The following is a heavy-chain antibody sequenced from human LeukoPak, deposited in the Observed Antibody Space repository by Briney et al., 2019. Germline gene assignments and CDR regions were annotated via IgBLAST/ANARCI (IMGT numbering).Heavy chain of an antibody. Sequence: PGGSLRLSCAASGFTFSSYAIHWVRQAPGKGLEWVSAISGSGGSTYYADSVKGRFTISRDNSKNTLYLQMNSLRAEDTAVYYCAKGLDIVATTFDYWGQGTLVTVSS. CDR2: ISGSGGST. J-gene: IGHJ4*02. D-gene: IGHD5-12*01. CDR3: AKGLDIVATTFDY. CDR1: GFTFSSYA. V-gene: IGHV3-23*01.